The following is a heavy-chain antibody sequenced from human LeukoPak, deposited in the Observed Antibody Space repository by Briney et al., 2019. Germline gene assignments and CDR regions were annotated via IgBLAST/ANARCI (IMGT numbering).Heavy chain of an antibody. V-gene: IGHV1-69*13. CDR3: TRSRGSGSYLDY. D-gene: IGHD3-10*01. Sequence: SVKVSCKTSGGTFSSYAINWVRQAPGQGLEWMGRIVPIFGTTNYAQNFQGRVTITADESTSTAYMELSSLRSEDTAVYYCTRSRGSGSYLDYWGQGTLVTVS. J-gene: IGHJ4*02. CDR2: IVPIFGTT. CDR1: GGTFSSYA.